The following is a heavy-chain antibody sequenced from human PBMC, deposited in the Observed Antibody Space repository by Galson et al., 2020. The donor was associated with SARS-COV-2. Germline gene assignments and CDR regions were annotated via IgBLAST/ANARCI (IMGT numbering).Heavy chain of an antibody. Sequence: SETLSLTCAVYGGSFSDYSWSWIRQPPGKGLEWIGEINHSGGTNYNPSLKSRVAMSVDTSKNQFSLNLTSVTAADTAVYYCARGAVVPFDYWGQGNLVIVSS. CDR2: INHSGGT. D-gene: IGHD2-15*01. V-gene: IGHV4-34*01. CDR3: ARGAVVPFDY. J-gene: IGHJ4*02. CDR1: GGSFSDYS.